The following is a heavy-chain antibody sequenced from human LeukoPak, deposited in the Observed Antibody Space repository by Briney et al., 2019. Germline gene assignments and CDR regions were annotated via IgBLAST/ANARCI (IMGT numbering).Heavy chain of an antibody. J-gene: IGHJ3*02. V-gene: IGHV5-51*01. CDR2: IYPGDSDT. CDR1: GYSFTNYW. Sequence: GASVKVSCKASGYSFTNYWIGWVRQMPGKGLEWMGIIYPGDSDTRYSPSFQGQVTISADKSISTAYLQWSSLKASDTAMYYCARHLELRAFDIWGQGTMVTVSS. D-gene: IGHD1-7*01. CDR3: ARHLELRAFDI.